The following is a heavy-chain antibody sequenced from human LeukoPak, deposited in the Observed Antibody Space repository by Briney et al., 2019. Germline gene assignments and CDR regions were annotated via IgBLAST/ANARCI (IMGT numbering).Heavy chain of an antibody. J-gene: IGHJ3*02. CDR2: IYHSGST. CDR3: ARPMSSGWSDDAFDI. V-gene: IGHV4-38-2*01. CDR1: GYSISNGYY. Sequence: PSETLSLTCAVSGYSISNGYYWGWIRQPPGKGLEWIGSIYHSGSTYYNPSLKSRVTISVDTSKNQFSLKLSSVTAADTAVYYCARPMSSGWSDDAFDIWGQGTMLTVSS. D-gene: IGHD6-19*01.